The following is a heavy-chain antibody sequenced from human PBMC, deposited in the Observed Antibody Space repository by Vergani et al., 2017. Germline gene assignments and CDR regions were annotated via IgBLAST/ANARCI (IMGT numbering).Heavy chain of an antibody. CDR3: ASASITIKQNWFDP. D-gene: IGHD3-3*01. CDR2: ISSSGSTI. Sequence: EVQVVESGGGLVQPGGSLRLSCAGSGFTFRSYEMNWVRQAPGKGLEWVSYISSSGSTIYYADSVKGRFTISRDNAKNSLYLQMNSLRAEDTAVYYCASASITIKQNWFDPWGQGTLVTVSS. J-gene: IGHJ5*02. V-gene: IGHV3-48*03. CDR1: GFTFRSYE.